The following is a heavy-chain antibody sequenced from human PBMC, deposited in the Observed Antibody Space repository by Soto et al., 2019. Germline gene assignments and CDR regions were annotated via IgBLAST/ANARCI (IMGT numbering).Heavy chain of an antibody. CDR3: AREGRSSWYHYYYYYGMDV. CDR2: ISYGGSNK. V-gene: IGHV3-30-3*01. Sequence: GGSLRLSCAASGFTFSSYAMHWVRQAPGKGLEWVAVISYGGSNKYYADSVKGRFTISRDNSKNTLYLQMNSLRAEDTAVYYCAREGRSSWYHYYYYYGMDVWGQGTTVTVSS. CDR1: GFTFSSYA. J-gene: IGHJ6*02. D-gene: IGHD6-13*01.